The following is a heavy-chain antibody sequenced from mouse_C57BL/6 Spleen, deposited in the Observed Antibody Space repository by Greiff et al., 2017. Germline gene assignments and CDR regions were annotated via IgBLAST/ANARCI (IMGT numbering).Heavy chain of an antibody. J-gene: IGHJ4*01. V-gene: IGHV1-52*01. CDR2: IDPSDSET. Sequence: VQLQQSGAELVRPGSSVKLSCKASGYTFTSYWMHWVKQRPIQGLEWIGNIDPSDSETHYNQKFKDKATLTVDKSSSTAYMQLSSLTSEDSAVYYCAREGAQATFYAMDYWGQGTSVTVSS. CDR1: GYTFTSYW. D-gene: IGHD3-2*02. CDR3: AREGAQATFYAMDY.